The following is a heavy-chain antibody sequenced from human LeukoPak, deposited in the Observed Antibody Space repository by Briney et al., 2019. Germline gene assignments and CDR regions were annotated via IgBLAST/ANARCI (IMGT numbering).Heavy chain of an antibody. Sequence: GGSLRLSCAASGFTVSSNYMSWVRQAPGKGLEWVSAISGSGGSTYYADSVKGRFTISRDNSKNTLYLQMNSLRAEDTAVYYCAKDGGYSSGWYLDYWGQGTLVTVSS. CDR3: AKDGGYSSGWYLDY. D-gene: IGHD6-19*01. CDR1: GFTVSSNY. V-gene: IGHV3-23*01. CDR2: ISGSGGST. J-gene: IGHJ4*02.